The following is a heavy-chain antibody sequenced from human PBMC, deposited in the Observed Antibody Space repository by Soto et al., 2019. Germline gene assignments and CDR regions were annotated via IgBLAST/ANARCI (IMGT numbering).Heavy chain of an antibody. J-gene: IGHJ6*02. V-gene: IGHV4-34*01. D-gene: IGHD4-17*01. CDR2: INHSGST. CDR3: ARGGMTTVTTRYYYGMDV. Sequence: SETLSLTCAVYGGSFSGYYWSWIRQPPGKGLEWIGEINHSGSTNYNPSLKSRVTISVDTSKNQFSLKLSSVTAADTAVYYGARGGMTTVTTRYYYGMDVWGQGTTVTVSS. CDR1: GGSFSGYY.